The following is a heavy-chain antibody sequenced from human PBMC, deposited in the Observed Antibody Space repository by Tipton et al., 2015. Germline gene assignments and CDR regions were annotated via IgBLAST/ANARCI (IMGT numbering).Heavy chain of an antibody. CDR2: ISWNSGSI. V-gene: IGHV3-9*01. J-gene: IGHJ4*02. CDR1: GFTFDDYA. D-gene: IGHD3-16*01. CDR3: VRESCYGRGSCFDF. Sequence: SLRLSCAASGFTFDDYAMHWVRQPPGKGLEWISEISWNSGSIGYADSVKGRFTISRDNAKNSLYLQMNSLRVEDTAVYYCVRESCYGRGSCFDFWGQGTLVTVSS.